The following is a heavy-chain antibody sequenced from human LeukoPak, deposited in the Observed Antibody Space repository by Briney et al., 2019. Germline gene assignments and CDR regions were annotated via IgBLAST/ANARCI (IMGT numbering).Heavy chain of an antibody. V-gene: IGHV3-74*01. CDR1: GFTFSSYW. J-gene: IGHJ6*02. D-gene: IGHD5-18*01. CDR2: INSDGSST. CDR3: ARDQESRGYSYGYPFRYYYYYGMDV. Sequence: GESLRLSCAASGFTFSSYWMHLVRHAPGKGLVWVSRINSDGSSTSYADSVKGRFTISRDNAKNTLYLQMNSLRAEDTAVYYCARDQESRGYSYGYPFRYYYYYGMDVWGQGTTVTVSS.